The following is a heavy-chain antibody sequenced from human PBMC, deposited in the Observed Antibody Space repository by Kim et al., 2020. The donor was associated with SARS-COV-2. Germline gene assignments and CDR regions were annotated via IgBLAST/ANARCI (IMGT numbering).Heavy chain of an antibody. CDR1: GLTFSKCD. Sequence: GSLRLSCAASGLTFSKCDMNWVRQAPGKGLEWVSYISRSGSHIYYADSVKGRFTISRDNAKNSLYLQMDSLGAEDTAVYYCARDDGELARWSGMDVWGQGTTVSVSS. D-gene: IGHD6-13*01. CDR3: ARDDGELARWSGMDV. J-gene: IGHJ6*02. V-gene: IGHV3-21*01. CDR2: ISRSGSHI.